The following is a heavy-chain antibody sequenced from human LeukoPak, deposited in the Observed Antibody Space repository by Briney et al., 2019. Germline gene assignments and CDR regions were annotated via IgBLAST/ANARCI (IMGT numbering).Heavy chain of an antibody. V-gene: IGHV3-30*04. J-gene: IGHJ4*02. CDR1: GFTFRSYA. Sequence: GGSLRLSCAASGFTFRSYAMHWVRQAPGKGLEWVAVISYDGSNKYYADSVKGRFTISRDNSKNTLYLQMNSLRAEDTAVYYCARDGGGGYNYGWGYYFDYWGQGTLVTVAS. CDR3: ARDGGGGYNYGWGYYFDY. CDR2: ISYDGSNK. D-gene: IGHD5-18*01.